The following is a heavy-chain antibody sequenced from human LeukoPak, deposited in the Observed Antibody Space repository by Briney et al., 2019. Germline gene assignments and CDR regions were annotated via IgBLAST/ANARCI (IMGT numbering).Heavy chain of an antibody. CDR1: GFTFSSYA. CDR3: ASKCTCAWSFDY. J-gene: IGHJ4*02. D-gene: IGHD2-2*01. Sequence: GGSLRLSCAASGFTFSSYAMSWVRQAPGKGLEWVSAISGSGGSTYYADSVKGRFTISRDSSQNTLFLQMNSLRAEDTAVYFCASKCTCAWSFDYWGQGTLVTVSP. CDR2: ISGSGGST. V-gene: IGHV3-23*01.